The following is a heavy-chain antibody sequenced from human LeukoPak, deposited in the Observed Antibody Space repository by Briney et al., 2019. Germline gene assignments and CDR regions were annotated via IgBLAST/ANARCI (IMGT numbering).Heavy chain of an antibody. J-gene: IGHJ6*02. CDR3: ARGPYYDFWSDYYTYGMDV. CDR2: IYYSGST. Sequence: SETLSLTCTVSGGSISSGGYYWSWIRQHRVKGLEWIGYIYYSGSTYYNPSLKSRVTISVDTSKNHFSLKLSSVTAADTAVYYCARGPYYDFWSDYYTYGMDVWGQGTTVTVSS. CDR1: GGSISSGGYY. V-gene: IGHV4-31*03. D-gene: IGHD3-3*01.